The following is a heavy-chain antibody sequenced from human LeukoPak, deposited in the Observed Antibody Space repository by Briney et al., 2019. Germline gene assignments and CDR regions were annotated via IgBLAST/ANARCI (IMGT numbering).Heavy chain of an antibody. Sequence: PGRSLRLSCAASGFTFSSYGMHWVRQAPGKGLEWVAVIWYDGSDEYYTDSVKGRFTIFRGNSKNTLYLQMNSLRAEDTAIYYCARAGDAFDLWGQGTMVTVSS. V-gene: IGHV3-33*01. CDR2: IWYDGSDE. CDR1: GFTFSSYG. CDR3: ARAGDAFDL. J-gene: IGHJ3*01.